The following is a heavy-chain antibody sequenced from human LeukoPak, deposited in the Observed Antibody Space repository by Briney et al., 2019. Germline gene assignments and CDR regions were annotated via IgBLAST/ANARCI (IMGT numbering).Heavy chain of an antibody. D-gene: IGHD3-22*01. Sequence: SGGSLRLSCAASGFTFSSYAMSWVRQAPGKGLEWVSAISGSGGSTYYADSVKGRFTISRDNSKNTLYLQMNSLRAEDTAVYYCAKDLGSSGYYPAFDYWGQGTLVTVSS. CDR3: AKDLGSSGYYPAFDY. J-gene: IGHJ4*02. V-gene: IGHV3-23*01. CDR2: ISGSGGST. CDR1: GFTFSSYA.